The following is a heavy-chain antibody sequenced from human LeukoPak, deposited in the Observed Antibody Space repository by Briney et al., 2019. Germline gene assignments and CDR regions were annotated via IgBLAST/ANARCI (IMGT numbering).Heavy chain of an antibody. CDR1: GDSISSYY. CDR3: ARDHLAYCSGGSCYEGWFDP. J-gene: IGHJ5*02. V-gene: IGHV4-59*01. CDR2: IYYSGST. D-gene: IGHD2-15*01. Sequence: SSETLSLTCTVSGDSISSYYWNWIRQPPGKGLEWIGYIYYSGSTNYNPSLKSRVTISVDTSKNQFSLKLSSVTAADTAVYYCARDHLAYCSGGSCYEGWFDPWGQGTLVTVSS.